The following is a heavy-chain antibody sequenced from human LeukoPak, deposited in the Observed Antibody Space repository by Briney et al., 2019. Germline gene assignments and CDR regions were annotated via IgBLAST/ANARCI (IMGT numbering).Heavy chain of an antibody. CDR1: GFTFSDYG. CDR3: AKVNGYGGNARNYYYYGMDV. J-gene: IGHJ6*02. D-gene: IGHD4-23*01. V-gene: IGHV3-23*01. Sequence: GGSLRLSCAASGFTFSDYGMNWVRQAPGKGLEWVSAISGSGGSTYYADSVKGRFTISRDNSKNTLYLQMNSLRAEDTAVYYCAKVNGYGGNARNYYYYGMDVWGQGTTVTVSS. CDR2: ISGSGGST.